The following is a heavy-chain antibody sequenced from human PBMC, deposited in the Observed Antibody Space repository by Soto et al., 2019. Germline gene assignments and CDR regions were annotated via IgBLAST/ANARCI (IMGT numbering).Heavy chain of an antibody. V-gene: IGHV3-30*18. CDR1: GFTFSSYG. CDR3: AKGLGQSGYDSLNAFDI. D-gene: IGHD5-12*01. J-gene: IGHJ3*02. CDR2: ISYDGSNK. Sequence: QVQLVESGGGVVQPGRSLRLSCAASGFTFSSYGMHWVRQAPGKGLEWVAVISYDGSNKYYADSVKGRFTISRDNSKNTLYLQMNSLSAEDTAVYYCAKGLGQSGYDSLNAFDIWGQGTMVTVSS.